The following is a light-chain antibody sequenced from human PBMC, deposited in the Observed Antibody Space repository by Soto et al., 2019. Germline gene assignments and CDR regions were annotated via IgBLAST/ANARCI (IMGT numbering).Light chain of an antibody. J-gene: IGLJ3*02. CDR3: AAWDDSLNGPV. Sequence: QSVLTQPPSASGTPGQRVTVSCSGSSSNIGSSSVNWYQQLPGTAPRLLIYSNNQRPSGVPARFSGSKSGTSASLAISGLQSEDEADYYCAAWDDSLNGPVFGGGSKVTV. CDR2: SNN. V-gene: IGLV1-44*01. CDR1: SSNIGSSS.